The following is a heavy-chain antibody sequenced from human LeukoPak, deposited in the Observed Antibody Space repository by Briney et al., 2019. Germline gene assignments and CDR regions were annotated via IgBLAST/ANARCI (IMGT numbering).Heavy chain of an antibody. CDR3: AKGDYYDSSAIPHY. Sequence: GGSPRLSCAASGFTFSSYAMSWVRQAPGKGLEWVSAISGSGGSTYYADSVKGRFTISRDNSKNTLYLQMNSLRAEDTAVYYCAKGDYYDSSAIPHYWGQGTLVTVSS. D-gene: IGHD3-22*01. CDR1: GFTFSSYA. CDR2: ISGSGGST. J-gene: IGHJ4*02. V-gene: IGHV3-23*01.